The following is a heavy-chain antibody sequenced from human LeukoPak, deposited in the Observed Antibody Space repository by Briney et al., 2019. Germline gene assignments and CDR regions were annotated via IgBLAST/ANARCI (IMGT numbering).Heavy chain of an antibody. Sequence: GGSLRLSCAASGFTFSRYGMHWVRQAPGKGLELVAVTSYDGTKKDYADHVKGRFTISRDNSQNTLYLQMNSLRAEDTAVYYCARVGYYASGPFSYFDYWGQGTLVTVSS. J-gene: IGHJ4*02. V-gene: IGHV3-30*03. CDR2: TSYDGTKK. D-gene: IGHD3-10*01. CDR3: ARVGYYASGPFSYFDY. CDR1: GFTFSRYG.